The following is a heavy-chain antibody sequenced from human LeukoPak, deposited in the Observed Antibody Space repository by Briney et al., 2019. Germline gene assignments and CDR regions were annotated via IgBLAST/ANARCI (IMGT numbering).Heavy chain of an antibody. CDR1: GYTFTGYY. V-gene: IGHV1-2*02. CDR2: INPNSGGT. Sequence: GASVKVSCKASGYTFTGYYMHWVRQAPGQGLERMGWINPNSGGTNYAQKFQGRVTMTRDTSISTAYMELSRLRSDDTAVYYCASVGPGRYSGYDNLYDYWGQGTLVTVSS. J-gene: IGHJ4*02. CDR3: ASVGPGRYSGYDNLYDY. D-gene: IGHD5-12*01.